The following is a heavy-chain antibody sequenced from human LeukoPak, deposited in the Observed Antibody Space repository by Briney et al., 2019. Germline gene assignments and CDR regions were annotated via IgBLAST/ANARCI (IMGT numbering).Heavy chain of an antibody. J-gene: IGHJ6*03. CDR2: IYYSGST. CDR3: ARGYSSSWYTNYYYYYYMDV. Sequence: SETLSLTCAVYGESFSGYYWSWIRQPPGKGLEWIGYIYYSGSTNYNPSLKSRVTISVDTSKNQFSLKLSSVTAADTAVYYCARGYSSSWYTNYYYYYYMDVWGKGTTVTISS. V-gene: IGHV4-59*01. CDR1: GESFSGYY. D-gene: IGHD6-13*01.